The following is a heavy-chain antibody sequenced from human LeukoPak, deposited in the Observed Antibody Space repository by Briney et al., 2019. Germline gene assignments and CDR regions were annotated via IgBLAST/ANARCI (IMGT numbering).Heavy chain of an antibody. D-gene: IGHD1-26*01. CDR3: AVIVGATPWDY. Sequence: GGSLRLSCAASGFTFSSYSMNWVRQAPGKGLEWVSSISSSSSYIYYADSVKGRFTISRDNAKDSLYLQMNSLRAEDTAVYYCAVIVGATPWDYWGQGTLVTVSS. J-gene: IGHJ4*02. V-gene: IGHV3-21*01. CDR1: GFTFSSYS. CDR2: ISSSSSYI.